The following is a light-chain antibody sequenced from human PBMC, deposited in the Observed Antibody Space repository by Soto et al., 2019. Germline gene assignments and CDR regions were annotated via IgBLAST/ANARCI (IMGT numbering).Light chain of an antibody. J-gene: IGKJ3*01. CDR3: QKANSFTGVT. CDR1: QGISSW. CDR2: AAS. Sequence: DLQMTQSPSSVSASVGDRVTITCRASQGISSWLAWYQQKPGKAPKLLIYAASSLQSGVPSRFSGSVSGIDFTLIIIRLQPEDFATDYSQKANSFTGVTFGAGTKVDIK. V-gene: IGKV1-12*01.